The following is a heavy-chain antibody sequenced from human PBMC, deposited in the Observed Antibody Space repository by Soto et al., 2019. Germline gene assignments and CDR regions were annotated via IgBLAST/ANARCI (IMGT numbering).Heavy chain of an antibody. CDR1: GFTFSDHY. Sequence: EVQLVESGGGLVQPGGSLRLSCAASGFTFSDHYVDWVRQAPGKGLEWVARIRNKANSYSTEYAASAKGRFTISRDESKNLRYLQMGSLKTEDTAVYYCARIRLVSYDLKYFDYWGQGTLVTVS. V-gene: IGHV3-72*01. CDR3: ARIRLVSYDLKYFDY. D-gene: IGHD5-12*01. J-gene: IGHJ4*02. CDR2: IRNKANSYST.